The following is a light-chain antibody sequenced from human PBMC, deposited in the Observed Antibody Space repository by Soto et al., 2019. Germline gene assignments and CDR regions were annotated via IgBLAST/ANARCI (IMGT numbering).Light chain of an antibody. CDR2: EGD. V-gene: IGLV2-23*01. J-gene: IGLJ2*01. CDR3: CSYAGESTVT. CDR1: SPNVGVFKL. Sequence: QSALTQPASVSGSPGQSITISCTGTSPNVGVFKLVSWYQQHPVKAPKLIIFEGDKRPSGVSNRFSGSKSGNAASLTISGLQADDEAHYHCCSYAGESTVTFGGGTKLTVL.